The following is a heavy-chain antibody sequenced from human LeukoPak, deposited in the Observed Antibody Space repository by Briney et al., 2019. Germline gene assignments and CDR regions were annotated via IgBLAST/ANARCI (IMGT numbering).Heavy chain of an antibody. CDR2: IIPIFGTA. D-gene: IGHD2-2*01. J-gene: IGHJ4*02. CDR1: GGTFSSYA. V-gene: IGHV1-69*01. CDR3: SSSRTFPFDY. Sequence: GSSVKVSCKASGGTFSSYAISWVRQAPGQGLEWMGGIIPIFGTANYAQKFQGRVTITADESASTAYMELSSLRSEDTAVYYCSSSRTFPFDYWGQGTLVTVSS.